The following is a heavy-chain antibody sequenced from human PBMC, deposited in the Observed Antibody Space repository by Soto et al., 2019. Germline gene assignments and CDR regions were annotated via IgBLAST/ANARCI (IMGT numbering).Heavy chain of an antibody. D-gene: IGHD7-27*01. CDR3: ERDRWGPLGGDY. Sequence: EVQLVESGGGLVQPGGSLRLSCAASGFTFSDYWMNWVRQAPGKGLEWVAKIKQDGNEEYYVDSVKGRFTISRDNAKKSVYLQTNGLRAEDTAVYYCERDRWGPLGGDYWGPGTLVTVSS. J-gene: IGHJ4*02. V-gene: IGHV3-7*01. CDR2: IKQDGNEE. CDR1: GFTFSDYW.